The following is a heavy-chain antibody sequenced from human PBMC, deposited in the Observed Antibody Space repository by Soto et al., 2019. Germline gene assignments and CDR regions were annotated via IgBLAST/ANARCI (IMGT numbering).Heavy chain of an antibody. CDR1: GYSFTSYC. Sequence: PGESLKISCKGSGYSFTSYCIGWVLQMPWKGLEWMGIIYPGDSDTRYSPSFQGQVTISADKSISTAYLQWSSLKASDTAMYYCARDIVVVPAAVPPSYYYYGMDVWGQGTTVTVSS. J-gene: IGHJ6*02. CDR2: IYPGDSDT. D-gene: IGHD2-2*01. CDR3: ARDIVVVPAAVPPSYYYYGMDV. V-gene: IGHV5-51*01.